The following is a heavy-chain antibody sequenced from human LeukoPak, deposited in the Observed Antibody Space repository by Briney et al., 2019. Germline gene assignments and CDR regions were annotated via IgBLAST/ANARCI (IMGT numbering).Heavy chain of an antibody. V-gene: IGHV3-72*01. Sequence: PGGSLRLSCVASGFTFSDHYMDWVRQTPGKGLEWVGRIRNKANSYTTQYAASVKGRFTMSRDDLKKSLFLKMSSLKAEDTALYYCVRVGGSYYYDYWGQGTLVTVS. CDR1: GFTFSDHY. D-gene: IGHD3-10*01. J-gene: IGHJ4*02. CDR3: VRVGGSYYYDY. CDR2: IRNKANSYTT.